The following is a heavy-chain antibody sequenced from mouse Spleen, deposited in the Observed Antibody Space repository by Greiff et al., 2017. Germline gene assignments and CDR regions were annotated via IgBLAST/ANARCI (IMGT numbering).Heavy chain of an antibody. V-gene: IGHV1-82*01. Sequence: QVQLQQSGPELVKPGASVKISCKASGYAFSSSWMNWVKQRPGKGLEWIGRIYPGDGDTNYNGKFKGKATLTADKSSSTAYMQLSSLTSEDSAVYFCARRLLYGSRESLAMDYWGQGTSVTVSS. D-gene: IGHD1-1*01. CDR2: IYPGDGDT. J-gene: IGHJ4*01. CDR1: GYAFSSSW. CDR3: ARRLLYGSRESLAMDY.